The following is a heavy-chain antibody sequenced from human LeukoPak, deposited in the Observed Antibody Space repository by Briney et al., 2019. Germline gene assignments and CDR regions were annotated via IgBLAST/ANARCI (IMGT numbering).Heavy chain of an antibody. CDR1: GFTFSSYE. CDR2: ISSSGSTI. CDR3: AKVANYYYGSESYYFFEH. Sequence: SGGSLRLSCAASGFTFSSYEMNWVRQAPGKGLEWVSYISSSGSTIYYADSVKGRFTISRDNAKNSLYLQMSSLRVEDTAVYYCAKVANYYYGSESYYFFEHWGQGTPVTASS. J-gene: IGHJ4*02. V-gene: IGHV3-48*03. D-gene: IGHD3-10*01.